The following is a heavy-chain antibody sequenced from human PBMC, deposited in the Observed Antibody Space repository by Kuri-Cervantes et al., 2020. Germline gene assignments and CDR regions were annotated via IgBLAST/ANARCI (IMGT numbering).Heavy chain of an antibody. J-gene: IGHJ4*02. Sequence: ASVKVSCKASGYTFTYRYLHWVRQAPGQGLEWMGIINPSGGSTSYAQKFQGRVTMTRDTSTSTVYMELSSLRSEDTAVYYCARGGYYDSSGYFVNPRPSDFDYWGQGTRVTVSS. V-gene: IGHV1-46*01. CDR3: ARGGYYDSSGYFVNPRPSDFDY. D-gene: IGHD3-22*01. CDR2: INPSGGST. CDR1: GYTFTYRY.